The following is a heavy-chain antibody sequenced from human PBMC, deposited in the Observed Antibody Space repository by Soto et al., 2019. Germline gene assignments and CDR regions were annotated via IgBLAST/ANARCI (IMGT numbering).Heavy chain of an antibody. CDR1: GGTFSSYA. Sequence: QVQLVQSGAEVKKPGSSVKVSCKASGGTFSSYAISWVRQAPGQGLEWMGGIIPISGTANFAQKFQGSVTITADESTSTAYMALSSLRSTDTAVYYCARSQGSSTSLEIYYYYYYGMDVWCQGTTVTVTS. CDR2: IIPISGTA. CDR3: ARSQGSSTSLEIYYYYYYGMDV. D-gene: IGHD2-2*01. V-gene: IGHV1-69*01. J-gene: IGHJ6*02.